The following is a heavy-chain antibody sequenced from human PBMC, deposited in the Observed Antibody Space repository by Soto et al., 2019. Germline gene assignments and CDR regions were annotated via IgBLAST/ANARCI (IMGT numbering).Heavy chain of an antibody. CDR2: INWNSGSI. D-gene: IGHD4-4*01. CDR3: VKGANSRLYHFDY. CDR1: GFTYDDYA. J-gene: IGHJ4*02. Sequence: EVQLVESGGGLVQPGRSLRLSCAASGFTYDDYAMHWVRQAPGKGLEWVSGINWNSGSIGYADSVKGRFTISRDNAKNSLYLQMNSLRAEDTALYYRVKGANSRLYHFDYRGQGTLVTVSS. V-gene: IGHV3-9*01.